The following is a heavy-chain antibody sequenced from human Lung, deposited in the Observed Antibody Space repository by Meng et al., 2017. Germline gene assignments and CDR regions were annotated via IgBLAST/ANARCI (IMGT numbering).Heavy chain of an antibody. J-gene: IGHJ4*02. V-gene: IGHV4-34*02. Sequence: QLQQVGAGTLKPSETLALTFVVSGGSFKDFYLSLIRPPPGKGLGWIGEINHSGSTNYNPSLGSRATISVDTSQNNLSLKLSSVTAADSAVYYWARGPTTMAHDFDYWGQGTLVTVSS. D-gene: IGHD4-11*01. CDR3: ARGPTTMAHDFDY. CDR2: INHSGST. CDR1: GGSFKDFY.